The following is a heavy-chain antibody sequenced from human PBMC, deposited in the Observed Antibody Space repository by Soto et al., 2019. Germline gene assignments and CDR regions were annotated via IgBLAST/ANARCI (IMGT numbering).Heavy chain of an antibody. CDR1: GDSISSGGYS. D-gene: IGHD4-17*01. CDR2: ILHSGNT. Sequence: QLLLQESGSGLLKPSQTLSLTCAVSGDSISSGGYSWSWIRQPPGKGLEWIGYILHSGNTYYNPSLESRVTISIDISKNHFSLKMTSVTAADTAMYYCDRDAWGDYEGVWGPGTLVTVSS. V-gene: IGHV4-30-2*01. CDR3: DRDAWGDYEGV. J-gene: IGHJ4*02.